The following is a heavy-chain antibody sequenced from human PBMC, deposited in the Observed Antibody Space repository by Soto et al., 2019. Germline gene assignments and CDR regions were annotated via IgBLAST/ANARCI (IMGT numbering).Heavy chain of an antibody. V-gene: IGHV4-4*07. Sequence: SETLSLTCTVSGGSISSYYWSWIRQPAGKGLEWIGRIYTSGSTNYNPSLKSRVTMSVDTSKNQFFLKLSSVTAADTAVYYCARDRRSGPYSSSPDWFDPWGQGTLVTVSS. CDR2: IYTSGST. CDR1: GGSISSYY. J-gene: IGHJ5*02. CDR3: ARDRRSGPYSSSPDWFDP. D-gene: IGHD6-6*01.